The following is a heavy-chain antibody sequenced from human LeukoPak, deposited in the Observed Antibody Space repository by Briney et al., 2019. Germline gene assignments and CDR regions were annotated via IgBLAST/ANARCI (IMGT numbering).Heavy chain of an antibody. CDR1: GGSISSYY. J-gene: IGHJ5*02. CDR2: IYYSGST. V-gene: IGHV4-59*01. CDR3: ARLGWNWFDP. Sequence: PSETLSLTCTVSGGSISSYYWSWIRQPPGKGLEWIGYIYYSGSTNYNPSLKSRVPISVDTSKNQFSLKLSSVTAADTAVYYCARLGWNWFDPWGQGTLVTVSS. D-gene: IGHD2-21*01.